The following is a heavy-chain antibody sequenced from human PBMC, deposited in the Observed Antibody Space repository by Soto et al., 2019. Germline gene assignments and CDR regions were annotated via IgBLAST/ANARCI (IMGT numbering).Heavy chain of an antibody. CDR2: IYYSGST. J-gene: IGHJ6*02. CDR1: GGSISSSSYY. CDR3: ARGHCSSTSCYTPLYYYYGMDV. D-gene: IGHD2-2*02. Sequence: PSETLSLTCTASGGSISSSSYYWGWIRQPPGKGLEWIGSIYYSGSTYYNPSLKSRVTISVDTSKNQFSLKLSSVTAADTAVYYCARGHCSSTSCYTPLYYYYGMDVWGQGTTVTVSS. V-gene: IGHV4-39*01.